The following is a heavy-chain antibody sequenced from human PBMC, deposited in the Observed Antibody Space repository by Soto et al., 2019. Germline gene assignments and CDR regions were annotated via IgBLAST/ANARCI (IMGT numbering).Heavy chain of an antibody. V-gene: IGHV1-58*02. CDR2: IVVGSGNT. J-gene: IGHJ3*02. D-gene: IGHD3-10*01. CDR1: GFAFTSSA. Sequence: GASVKVCCKASGFAFTSSAMQWVRQARGQRLEWIGWIVVGSGNTNYAQKFQERVTITRDMSTSTAYMELSSLRSEDTAVYYCAAGFRPSDAFDIWGQGTIVTVS. CDR3: AAGFRPSDAFDI.